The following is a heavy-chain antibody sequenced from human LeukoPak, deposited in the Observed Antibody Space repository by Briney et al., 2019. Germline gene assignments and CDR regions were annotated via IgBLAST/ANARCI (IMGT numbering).Heavy chain of an antibody. CDR3: ARVWHYYDSSGDRTFDI. Sequence: GGSLRLSCAASGFTFSSYWMHWVRQAPGKGLVWVSRINSDGGSTSYTDSVKGRFTISRDNAKNTVYLQMNSLRADDTAVYYCARVWHYYDSSGDRTFDIWGQGTMVTVSS. V-gene: IGHV3-74*01. CDR1: GFTFSSYW. D-gene: IGHD3-22*01. CDR2: INSDGGST. J-gene: IGHJ3*02.